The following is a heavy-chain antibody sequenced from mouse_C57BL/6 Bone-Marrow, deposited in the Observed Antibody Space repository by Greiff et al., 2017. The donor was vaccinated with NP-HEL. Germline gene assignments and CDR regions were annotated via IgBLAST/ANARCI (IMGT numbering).Heavy chain of an antibody. Sequence: VMLVESGPGLVAPSQSLSITCTVSGFSLTSYAISWVRQPPGKGLEWLGVIWTGGGTTYNSALKSRLSIRKDNSKSQVFLKMNRLQTDDTARYYCARGVYYGIYFDVWGTGTTVTVSS. V-gene: IGHV2-9-1*01. CDR2: IWTGGGT. D-gene: IGHD1-1*01. J-gene: IGHJ1*03. CDR1: GFSLTSYA. CDR3: ARGVYYGIYFDV.